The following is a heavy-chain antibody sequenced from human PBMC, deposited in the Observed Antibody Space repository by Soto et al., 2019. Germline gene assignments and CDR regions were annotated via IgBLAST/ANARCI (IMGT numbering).Heavy chain of an antibody. D-gene: IGHD4-17*01. J-gene: IGHJ4*02. CDR2: IYYSGYT. CDR3: ARGGDYEGFDY. CDR1: GGSIRSGGYY. Sequence: QVQLQESGPGLVKPSQTLSLTCTVSGGSIRSGGYYWSWIRQHPGKGLEWIGNIYYSGYTYYNPSLKSRVTISVDTSKNQFSLKLSSVTAADTAVYYCARGGDYEGFDYWGQGTLVTVSS. V-gene: IGHV4-31*03.